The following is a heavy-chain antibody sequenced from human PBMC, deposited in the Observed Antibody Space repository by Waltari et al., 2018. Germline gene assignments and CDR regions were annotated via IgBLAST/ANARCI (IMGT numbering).Heavy chain of an antibody. V-gene: IGHV3-7*01. D-gene: IGHD1-26*01. CDR2: IKQDGSEK. J-gene: IGHJ6*03. CDR3: ARDSHGGSSHYYYYMDV. Sequence: EVQLVESGGGLVQPGGSLRLSCAASGFTFSSSWMSWVRQAPGKGLEWVANIKQDGSEKYYVDSVKGRFTISRDNAKNSLYLQMNSLRAEDTAVYYCARDSHGGSSHYYYYMDVWGKGTTVTVSS. CDR1: GFTFSSSW.